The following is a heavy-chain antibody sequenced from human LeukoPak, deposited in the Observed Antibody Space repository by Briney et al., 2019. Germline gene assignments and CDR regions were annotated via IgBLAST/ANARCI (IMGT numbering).Heavy chain of an antibody. CDR2: IYYSGST. D-gene: IGHD5-18*01. CDR1: GGSISSAAYY. J-gene: IGHJ6*02. CDR3: ARGRGYSYGLHYYYYGMDV. Sequence: PSQTLSLTCTVSGGSISSAAYYWSWIRQHPGKGLEWIGYIYYSGSTNYNPSLKSRVTISVDTSKNQFSLKLSSVTAADTAVYYCARGRGYSYGLHYYYYGMDVWGQGTTVTVSS. V-gene: IGHV4-31*03.